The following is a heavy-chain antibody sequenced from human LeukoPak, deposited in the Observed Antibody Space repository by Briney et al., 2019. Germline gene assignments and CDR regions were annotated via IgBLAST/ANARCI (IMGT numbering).Heavy chain of an antibody. D-gene: IGHD2-2*01. J-gene: IGHJ4*02. V-gene: IGHV4-34*01. CDR3: ARVRGEDIVVVPAAGRTNIAATGPYDY. CDR2: IDHNGST. Sequence: SETLSLTCAVYGGSFSDYNWTWIRQPPGKGLEWIGEIDHNGSTNYNPSLKGRVTISLDTSKNQFSLEVTSVTAADTALYYCARVRGEDIVVVPAAGRTNIAATGPYDYWGQGTLVTVSS. CDR1: GGSFSDYN.